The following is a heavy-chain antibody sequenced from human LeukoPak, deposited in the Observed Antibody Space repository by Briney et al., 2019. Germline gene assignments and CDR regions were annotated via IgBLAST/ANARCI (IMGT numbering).Heavy chain of an antibody. V-gene: IGHV3-23*01. CDR1: GFIFSSYT. J-gene: IGHJ4*02. CDR3: AKTFYDSGSYWGAFDY. Sequence: PGGSLRLSCEASGFIFSSYTMNWVRQAPGKGLEWVSGLSGSDYTTYYADSVKGRFTISRDNSKNTLYLQMNGLRAEDTAIYYCAKTFYDSGSYWGAFDYWGQGTLVTVSS. CDR2: LSGSDYTT. D-gene: IGHD3-10*01.